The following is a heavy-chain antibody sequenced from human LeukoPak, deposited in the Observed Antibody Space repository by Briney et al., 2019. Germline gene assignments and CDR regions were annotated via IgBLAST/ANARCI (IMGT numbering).Heavy chain of an antibody. CDR1: GFTFSSYA. Sequence: QPGRSLRLSCAASGFTFSSYAMHWVRQAPGKGLEWVAVISYDGSNKYYADSVKGRFTISRGNSKNTLYLQMNSLRAEDTAVYYCARDRQQPELSFDYWGQGTLVTVSS. J-gene: IGHJ4*02. CDR2: ISYDGSNK. CDR3: ARDRQQPELSFDY. D-gene: IGHD6-13*01. V-gene: IGHV3-30-3*01.